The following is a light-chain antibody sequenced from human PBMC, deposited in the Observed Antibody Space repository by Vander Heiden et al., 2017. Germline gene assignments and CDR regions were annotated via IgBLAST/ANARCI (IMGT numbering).Light chain of an antibody. CDR2: GAS. J-gene: IGKJ4*01. CDR3: QQYCSSPPLT. V-gene: IGKV3-20*01. Sequence: EIVLTQSPGTLSLSQGERATLSCRASQSVSSSNLAWYQQKPGQAPRLLIYGASSRATGIPDRFSGSGSGTDFTLTISRLEPEDFAVYFCQQYCSSPPLTFGGGTKVEIK. CDR1: QSVSSSN.